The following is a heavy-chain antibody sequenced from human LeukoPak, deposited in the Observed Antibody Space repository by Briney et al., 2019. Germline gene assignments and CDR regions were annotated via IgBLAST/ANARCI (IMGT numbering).Heavy chain of an antibody. CDR2: IYYSGST. Sequence: PSETLSLTCTVSGGSISSYYWSWIQQPPGKGLEWIGYIYYSGSTNYNPSLKSRVTISVDTSKNQFSLKLSSVTAADTAVYYCARVTAGDHQFLDYWGQGTLVTVSS. J-gene: IGHJ4*02. CDR3: ARVTAGDHQFLDY. D-gene: IGHD1-14*01. CDR1: GGSISSYY. V-gene: IGHV4-59*01.